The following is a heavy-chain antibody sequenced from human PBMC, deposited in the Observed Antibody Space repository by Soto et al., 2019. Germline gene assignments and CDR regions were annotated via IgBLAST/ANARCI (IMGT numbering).Heavy chain of an antibody. D-gene: IGHD6-19*01. CDR3: AILILLVVAGTSEYNWFDP. V-gene: IGHV1-69*12. CDR1: GGTFSSYA. Sequence: QVQLVQSGAEVKKPGSSVKVSCKASGGTFSSYAISWVRQAPGQGLEWMGGIIPTFGTANYAQKFQGRVTITADESTIIAYMELSRLRSEDTSVYYCAILILLVVAGTSEYNWFDPWGQGTLVTVSS. J-gene: IGHJ5*02. CDR2: IIPTFGTA.